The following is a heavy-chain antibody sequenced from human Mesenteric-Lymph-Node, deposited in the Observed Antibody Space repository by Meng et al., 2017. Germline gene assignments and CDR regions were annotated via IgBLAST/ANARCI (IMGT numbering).Heavy chain of an antibody. CDR3: ASTRYYDSGSNYYEFDY. CDR2: IFHSGST. J-gene: IGHJ4*02. D-gene: IGHD3-22*01. Sequence: SETLSLTCGVSDYSISSGYQWGWIRQPPGKGLEWIGSIFHSGSTHYNASLRSRVTISVDTSKNQFSLKLTSMTAADTAVYFCASTRYYDSGSNYYEFDYWGQGTLVTVSS. V-gene: IGHV4-38-2*01. CDR1: DYSISSGYQ.